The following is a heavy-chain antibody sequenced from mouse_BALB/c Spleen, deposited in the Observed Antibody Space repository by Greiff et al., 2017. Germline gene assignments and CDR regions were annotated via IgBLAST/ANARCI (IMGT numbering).Heavy chain of an antibody. CDR1: GFTFTDYY. V-gene: IGHV7-3*02. Sequence: DVKLVESGGGLVQPGGSLRLSCATSGFTFTDYYISWVRQPPGKALEWLGFMRNKANGYTTEYSASVKGRFTISRDNSQSILYLQMNTLRAEDSATYYCARIYYRYDVLDDWGQGTTLTVSA. CDR2: MRNKANGYTT. D-gene: IGHD2-14*01. J-gene: IGHJ2*01. CDR3: ARIYYRYDVLDD.